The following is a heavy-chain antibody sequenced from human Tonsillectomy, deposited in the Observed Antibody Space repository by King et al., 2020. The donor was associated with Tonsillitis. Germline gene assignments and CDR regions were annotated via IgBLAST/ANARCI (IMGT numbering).Heavy chain of an antibody. CDR1: GYTFRDYY. V-gene: IGHV1-2*02. CDR3: ARAQLLLAFDI. J-gene: IGHJ3*02. D-gene: IGHD2-2*01. Sequence: QQVQSGAEVKMPGASVKVSCKASGYTFRDYYIHWVRQAPGQGLEWMGRIHPNSGVTNFAQKFQGRVAMTRDTSISTANMELYSLSSDDSAVYYCARAQLLLAFDIWGQGTMVTVSS. CDR2: IHPNSGVT.